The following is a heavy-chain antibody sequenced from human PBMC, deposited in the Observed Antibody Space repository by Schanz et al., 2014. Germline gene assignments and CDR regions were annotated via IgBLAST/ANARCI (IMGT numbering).Heavy chain of an antibody. J-gene: IGHJ3*01. CDR1: GFTVSNSY. D-gene: IGHD5-12*01. CDR2: IYSSGST. V-gene: IGHV3-53*01. CDR3: ARDEGRDGYNLAFDV. Sequence: DVQLVDSGGGLVQPGGSLRLSCAASGFTVSNSYIHWVRQAPGKGLEWVSTIYSSGSTYYADSVRGRFTISRDNSMNTVYLQMNSLRPEDTALYFCARDEGRDGYNLAFDVWGQGTLVTVSS.